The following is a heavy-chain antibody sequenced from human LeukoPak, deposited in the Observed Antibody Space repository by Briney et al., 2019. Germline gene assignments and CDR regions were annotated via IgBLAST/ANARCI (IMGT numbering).Heavy chain of an antibody. J-gene: IGHJ5*02. CDR3: ARVRLRATPNWFDP. D-gene: IGHD4-17*01. CDR1: GFTFSIYT. CDR2: ISSSSSAI. V-gene: IGHV3-48*01. Sequence: PGGSLRLSCAASGFTFSIYTMNWVRQAPGKGLEWVSYISSSSSAIYYADSVKGRFTISRDNAKNSLYLQMNSLRAEDTAVYYCARVRLRATPNWFDPWGQGTLVTVSS.